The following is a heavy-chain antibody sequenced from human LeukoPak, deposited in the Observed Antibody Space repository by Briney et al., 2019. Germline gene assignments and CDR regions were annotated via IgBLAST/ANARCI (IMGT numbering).Heavy chain of an antibody. J-gene: IGHJ3*02. Sequence: TSETLSLTCTVSGGSISSYYWSWIRQPPGKGLEWIGYIYYSGSTNYNPSLKSRVTISVDTSKNQFSLKLSSVTAADTAVYYCARDQDCSSTSCYSLAFDIWGQGTMVTVSS. CDR1: GGSISSYY. D-gene: IGHD2-2*01. V-gene: IGHV4-59*01. CDR2: IYYSGST. CDR3: ARDQDCSSTSCYSLAFDI.